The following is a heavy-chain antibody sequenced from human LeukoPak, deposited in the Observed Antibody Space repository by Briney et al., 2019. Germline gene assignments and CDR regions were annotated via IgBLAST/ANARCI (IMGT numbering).Heavy chain of an antibody. J-gene: IGHJ4*02. CDR1: GGSISSYY. Sequence: PSETLSLTCTVSGGSISSYYWSWIRQPPGKGLEWIGYIYYSGSTSYNPSLKSRVTISVDTSKNQFSLKLSSVTAADTAVYYCARGGETYYYDSSGYYYDYWGQGTLVTVSS. V-gene: IGHV4-59*01. CDR2: IYYSGST. D-gene: IGHD3-22*01. CDR3: ARGGETYYYDSSGYYYDY.